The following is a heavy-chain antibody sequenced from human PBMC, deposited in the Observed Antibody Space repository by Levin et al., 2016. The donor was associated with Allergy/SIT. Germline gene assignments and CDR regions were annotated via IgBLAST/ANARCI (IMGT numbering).Heavy chain of an antibody. D-gene: IGHD3-9*01. CDR3: ARDLCLDGPFNYYYYYGMDV. CDR2: INPSGGST. J-gene: IGHJ6*02. Sequence: WVRQAPGQGLEWMGIINPSGGSTSYAQKSQGRVTMTRDTSTSTVYMELSSLRSEDTAVYYCARDLCLDGPFNYYYYYGMDVWGQGTTVTVSS. V-gene: IGHV1-46*01.